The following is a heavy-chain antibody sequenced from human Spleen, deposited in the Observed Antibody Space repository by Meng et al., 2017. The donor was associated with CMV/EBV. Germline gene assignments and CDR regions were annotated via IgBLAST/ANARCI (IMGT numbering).Heavy chain of an antibody. Sequence: ASVKVSCKASGYTFTGYYMHWVRQAPGQGLEWMGWINPNSGGTNYAQKFQGRVIMTRDTSISTAYMELSRLTSDDTAVYYCAREGRRSGYDNWFDPWGQGTLVTVSS. J-gene: IGHJ5*02. CDR3: AREGRRSGYDNWFDP. V-gene: IGHV1-2*02. CDR1: GYTFTGYY. CDR2: INPNSGGT. D-gene: IGHD3-22*01.